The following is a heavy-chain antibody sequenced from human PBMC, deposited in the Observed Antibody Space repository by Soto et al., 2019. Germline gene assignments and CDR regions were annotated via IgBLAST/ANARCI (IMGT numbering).Heavy chain of an antibody. CDR1: GFIFSSYS. CDR2: ISSSSSTI. D-gene: IGHD2-15*01. Sequence: EVQLVESGGGLVQPGGSLRLSCAASGFIFSSYSMNWVRQAPGKGLEWVSYISSSSSTIYYADSVKGRFTISRDNAENSLYLQMNSLRDEDTAVYYCARRGPYCSGGSCYSPQCDYWGQGTLVTVSS. CDR3: ARRGPYCSGGSCYSPQCDY. V-gene: IGHV3-48*02. J-gene: IGHJ4*02.